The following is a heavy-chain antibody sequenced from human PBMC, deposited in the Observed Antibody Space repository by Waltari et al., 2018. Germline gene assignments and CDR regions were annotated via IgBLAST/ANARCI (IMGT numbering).Heavy chain of an antibody. CDR3: AREGSGSYYHYFDY. V-gene: IGHV4-59*01. J-gene: IGHJ4*02. D-gene: IGHD1-26*01. CDR1: GGSISSYY. Sequence: QVQLQESGPGLVKPSETLSLTCTVSGGSISSYYWSWIRQPPGKGLEWIGYIYYSGSTNYNPSLKSRVTISVDTSKNQFSLKLNSVTAADTAVYYCAREGSGSYYHYFDYWGQGTLVTVSS. CDR2: IYYSGST.